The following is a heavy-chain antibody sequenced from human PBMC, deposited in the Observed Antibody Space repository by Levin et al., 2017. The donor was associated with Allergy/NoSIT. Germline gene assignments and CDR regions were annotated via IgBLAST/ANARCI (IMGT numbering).Heavy chain of an antibody. CDR1: GFTFNSDW. Sequence: GGSLRLSCAASGFTFNSDWMHWVRQAPGKGLVWVSRISADGRVTTYADYVKGRFTIPRDNAKNTLYLQMNSLRAEDTAVYYCARVTRAAAGIDSWGQGTLVTVSS. CDR3: ARVTRAAAGIDS. CDR2: ISADGRVT. V-gene: IGHV3-74*01. D-gene: IGHD6-13*01. J-gene: IGHJ4*02.